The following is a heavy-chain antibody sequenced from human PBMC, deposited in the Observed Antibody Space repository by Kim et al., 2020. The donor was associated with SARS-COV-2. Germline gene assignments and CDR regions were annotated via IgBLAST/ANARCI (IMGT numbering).Heavy chain of an antibody. J-gene: IGHJ3*02. Sequence: GGSLRLSCAASGFTLSHYWMYWMRQAPALGLEWVATIKQDGSEEYYVDSVKGRFTISRDNAKSSLYLQMNSLRAEDTAVYYCTRGADWAFDIWGQGTMVTVSS. CDR3: TRGADWAFDI. V-gene: IGHV3-7*03. D-gene: IGHD3-9*01. CDR2: IKQDGSEE. CDR1: GFTLSHYW.